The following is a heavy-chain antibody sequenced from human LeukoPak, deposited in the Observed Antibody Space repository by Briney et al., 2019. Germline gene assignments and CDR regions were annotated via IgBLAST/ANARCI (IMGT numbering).Heavy chain of an antibody. CDR3: ARGASSGWYQPFDY. CDR1: GGTFSSYA. Sequence: SVEVSCKASGGTFSSYAISWVRQAPGQGLEWMGRIIPIFGTANYAQKFQGRVTITTDESTSTAYMELSSLRSEDTAVYYCARGASSGWYQPFDYWGQGTLVTVSS. J-gene: IGHJ4*02. CDR2: IIPIFGTA. V-gene: IGHV1-69*05. D-gene: IGHD6-19*01.